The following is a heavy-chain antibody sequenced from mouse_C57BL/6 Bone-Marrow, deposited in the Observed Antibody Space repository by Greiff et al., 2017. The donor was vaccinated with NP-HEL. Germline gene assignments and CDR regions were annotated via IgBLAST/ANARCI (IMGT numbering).Heavy chain of an antibody. V-gene: IGHV1-22*01. D-gene: IGHD1-1*01. CDR2: INPNNGGT. CDR1: GYTFTDYN. CDR3: ARKWGYCGSSPDWYFDV. Sequence: EVQLQQSGPELVKPGASVKMSCKASGYTFTDYNMHWVKQSHGKSLEWIGYINPNNGGTSYNQKFKGKATLTVNKSSSTAYMELRSLASDDSAVYYCARKWGYCGSSPDWYFDVWGTGTTVTVSS. J-gene: IGHJ1*03.